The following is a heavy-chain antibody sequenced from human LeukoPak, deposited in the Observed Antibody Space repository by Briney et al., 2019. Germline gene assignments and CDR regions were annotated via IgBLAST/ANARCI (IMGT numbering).Heavy chain of an antibody. J-gene: IGHJ4*02. CDR3: ARVGGYYDSSGYDYFDY. D-gene: IGHD3-22*01. CDR1: GYSISSGYY. Sequence: PSETLSLTCAVSGYSISSGYYWGWIRQPPGKGLEWIGSIYHSGSTYYNPSLKSRVTISVDTSKNQFSLKLSSVTAADTAVYYCARVGGYYDSSGYDYFDYWGQGTLVTVSS. CDR2: IYHSGST. V-gene: IGHV4-38-2*01.